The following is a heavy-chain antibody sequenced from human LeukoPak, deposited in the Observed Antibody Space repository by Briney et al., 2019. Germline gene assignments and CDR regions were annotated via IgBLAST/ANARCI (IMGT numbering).Heavy chain of an antibody. CDR1: GGTFSSYA. V-gene: IGHV1-69*05. CDR2: IIPIFGTA. J-gene: IGHJ4*02. D-gene: IGHD6-13*01. CDR3: AITEKYSSSWYSPFDY. Sequence: ASVKVSCKASGGTFSSYAISWVRQAPGQGLEWMGGIIPIFGTANYAQKFQGRVTITTDESTSTAYMELSSLRSEDTAVYYCAITEKYSSSWYSPFDYWGQGTLVTVSS.